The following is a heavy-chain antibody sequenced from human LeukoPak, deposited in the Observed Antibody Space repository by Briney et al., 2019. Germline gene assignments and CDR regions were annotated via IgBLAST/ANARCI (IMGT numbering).Heavy chain of an antibody. D-gene: IGHD6-19*01. CDR1: GDSISINYN. J-gene: IGHJ4*02. CDR2: IFYSGAT. Sequence: PSETLSLTCTVSGDSISINYNWGWIRQPPGKGLEWIGSIFYSGATYYSPSLKSLVTISVDTSKNQFSLKLSSMTAADTAVYYCVRHRQWLLFPDYWGQGTLVTVSS. CDR3: VRHRQWLLFPDY. V-gene: IGHV4-39*01.